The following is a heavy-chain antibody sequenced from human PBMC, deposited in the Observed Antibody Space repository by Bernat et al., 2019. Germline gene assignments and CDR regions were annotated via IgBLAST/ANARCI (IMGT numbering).Heavy chain of an antibody. D-gene: IGHD2-2*01. CDR2: IRSKAYGGTT. V-gene: IGHV3-49*03. CDR3: TRDSIYCSSTSFYPYNWFDP. J-gene: IGHJ5*02. CDR1: GFTFGDYA. Sequence: EVQLVESGGGLVQPGRSLRLSCTASGFTFGDYAMSWFRQAPGKGLEWVGFIRSKAYGGTTEYAASVKGRFTISRDDSKSIDYLQMNSMKTEDTAVYYCTRDSIYCSSTSFYPYNWFDPWGQGTLVTVAS.